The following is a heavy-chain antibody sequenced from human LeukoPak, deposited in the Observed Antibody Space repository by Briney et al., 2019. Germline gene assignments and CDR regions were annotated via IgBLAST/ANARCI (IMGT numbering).Heavy chain of an antibody. CDR1: GFTFSNYA. Sequence: GGSLRLSCVGSGFTFSNYAISWVRQAPGKGLEWLSAISGSGTSTYYADFVKGRFTISRDNSKSTVYLQMTSLRAEDTAIYYCAKEKSGYYGSGSYWFDSWGQGTLVTVSS. V-gene: IGHV3-23*01. D-gene: IGHD3-10*01. J-gene: IGHJ5*01. CDR3: AKEKSGYYGSGSYWFDS. CDR2: ISGSGTST.